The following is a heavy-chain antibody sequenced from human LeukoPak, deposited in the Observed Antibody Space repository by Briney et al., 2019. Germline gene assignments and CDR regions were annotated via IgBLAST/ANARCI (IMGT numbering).Heavy chain of an antibody. D-gene: IGHD3-22*01. CDR3: ARKGATMIPWYFDL. V-gene: IGHV4-4*07. CDR1: GVSISSYS. Sequence: SETLSLTCTVSGVSISSYSWSWIRQPAGKGLEWIGRIYTSGSTNYNPSLKSRVTISVDKSKNQFSLTLSSVTAADTAVYYCARKGATMIPWYFDLWGRGTLVTVSS. CDR2: IYTSGST. J-gene: IGHJ2*01.